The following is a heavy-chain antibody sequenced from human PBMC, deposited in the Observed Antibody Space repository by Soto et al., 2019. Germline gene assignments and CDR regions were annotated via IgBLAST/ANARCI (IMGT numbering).Heavy chain of an antibody. J-gene: IGHJ4*02. CDR2: IYYSGST. D-gene: IGHD2-8*01. CDR3: AREEWASPVPLVDY. V-gene: IGHV4-30-4*01. Sequence: QVQLQESGPGLVKPSQTLSLTCSVSGGSISSGDYYWSWIRQPPGKGLEWIGYIYYSGSTFYNPSLKSRVTISVDTSKNQFSLKLSSVTAADTAVYYCAREEWASPVPLVDYWGQGTLVTVSS. CDR1: GGSISSGDYY.